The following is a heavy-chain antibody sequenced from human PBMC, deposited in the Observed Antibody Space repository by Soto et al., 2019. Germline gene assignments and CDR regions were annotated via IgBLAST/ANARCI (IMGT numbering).Heavy chain of an antibody. D-gene: IGHD5-12*01. CDR3: AKVATPNYYYYYGMDV. V-gene: IGHV3-30*18. CDR1: GFTFSSYG. Sequence: PGGSLRLSCAASGFTFSSYGMHWVRQAPSKGLQWVAVISYDGSNKYYADSVKGRFTISRDNSKNTLYLQMNSLRAEDTAVYYCAKVATPNYYYYYGMDVWGQGTTVTVSS. J-gene: IGHJ6*02. CDR2: ISYDGSNK.